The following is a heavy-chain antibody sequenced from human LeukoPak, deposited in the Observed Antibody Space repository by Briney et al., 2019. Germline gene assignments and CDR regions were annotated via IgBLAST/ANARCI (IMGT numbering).Heavy chain of an antibody. J-gene: IGHJ6*03. CDR3: ALGSYYKFYMDV. D-gene: IGHD3-10*01. Sequence: ASVKVSCKASGYTFTSYYMHWVRQAPGQGLEWMGIINPSGGSTSYAQKFQGRVTITRDMSTSTVYMELSSLRTEDTAVYYCALGSYYKFYMDVWGKGTTVTVSS. CDR2: INPSGGST. V-gene: IGHV1-46*01. CDR1: GYTFTSYY.